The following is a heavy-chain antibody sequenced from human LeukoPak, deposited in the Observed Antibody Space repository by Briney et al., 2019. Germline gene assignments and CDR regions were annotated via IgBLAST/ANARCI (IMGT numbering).Heavy chain of an antibody. Sequence: SETLSLTCTVSGDSMSISYWSWIRQFPGKGLEWIGYFYHSGTDYNPSLKSRVTISGDMSKNQLSPKLSSVTAADTAMYYCARGWRGDHFDYWGQGTLVSVSS. D-gene: IGHD3-16*01. J-gene: IGHJ4*02. CDR1: GDSMSISY. V-gene: IGHV4-59*01. CDR3: ARGWRGDHFDY. CDR2: FYHSGT.